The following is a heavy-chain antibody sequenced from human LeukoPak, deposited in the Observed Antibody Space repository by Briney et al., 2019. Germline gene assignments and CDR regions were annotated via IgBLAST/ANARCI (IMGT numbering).Heavy chain of an antibody. CDR3: AKSVLGEVLDY. J-gene: IGHJ4*02. CDR2: ISYDGSNK. V-gene: IGHV3-30*18. D-gene: IGHD1-26*01. Sequence: GGSLRLSCAASGFTFSSYGMHWVRQAPGKGLEWVAVISYDGSNKYYADSVKGRFTISRDNSKNTLYLQMNSLRAEDTAVYYCAKSVLGEVLDYWGQGTLVTVSS. CDR1: GFTFSSYG.